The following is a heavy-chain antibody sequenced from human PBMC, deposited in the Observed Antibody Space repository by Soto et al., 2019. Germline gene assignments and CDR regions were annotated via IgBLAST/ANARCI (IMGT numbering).Heavy chain of an antibody. J-gene: IGHJ2*01. V-gene: IGHV4-59*08. CDR2: IYYSGST. Sequence: QVQLQESGPGLVKPSETLSLTCTVSGGSISSYYWSWIRKPPGKGLEWIGYIYYSGSTNYNPSLKSLVTKTEDTSKNQFSLKLSSVTAADSAVYYCARFNWYFDLWGRGTLVTVSS. CDR1: GGSISSYY. CDR3: ARFNWYFDL.